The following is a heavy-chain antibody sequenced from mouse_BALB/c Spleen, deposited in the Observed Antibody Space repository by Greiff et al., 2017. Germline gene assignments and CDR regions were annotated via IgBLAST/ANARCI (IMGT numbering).Heavy chain of an antibody. Sequence: VQLQESGAELVRPGTSVKVSCKASGYAFTNYLIEWVKQRPGQGLEWIGVINPGSGGTNYNEKFKGKATLTADKSSSTGYMQLSSLTSDDSAVYFCARSPSYYGNLAWFAYWGQGTLVTVSA. D-gene: IGHD2-10*01. CDR1: GYAFTNYL. J-gene: IGHJ3*01. CDR3: ARSPSYYGNLAWFAY. CDR2: INPGSGGT. V-gene: IGHV1-54*03.